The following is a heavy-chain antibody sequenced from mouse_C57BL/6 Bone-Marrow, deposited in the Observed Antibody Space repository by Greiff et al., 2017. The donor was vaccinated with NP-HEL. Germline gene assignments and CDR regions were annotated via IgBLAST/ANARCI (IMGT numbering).Heavy chain of an antibody. D-gene: IGHD1-1*01. J-gene: IGHJ2*01. CDR2: ISYDGSN. CDR1: GYSITSGYY. Sequence: EVQRVESGPGLVKPSQSLSLTCSVTGYSITSGYYWNWIRQFPGNKLEWMGYISYDGSNNYNPSLKNRIPITRDTSKNQFFLKLNSVTTEDTATYYCARDGTVVATGYFDYWGQGTTLTVSS. CDR3: ARDGTVVATGYFDY. V-gene: IGHV3-6*01.